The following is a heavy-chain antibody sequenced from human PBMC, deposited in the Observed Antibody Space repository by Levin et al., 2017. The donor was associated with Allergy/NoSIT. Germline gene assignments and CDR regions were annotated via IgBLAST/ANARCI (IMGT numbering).Heavy chain of an antibody. CDR1: GDSISRGSYY. CDR3: ARDECAWFGECYGPDV. V-gene: IGHV4-31*03. Sequence: SETLSLTCTVSGDSISRGSYYWTWIRQLPGKGLEWIGFIPHSGSASYNPSLRSRLTLSLDTSKNQFSLKLASVTVEDTAVYYCARDECAWFGECYGPDVWGQGTTVIVSS. CDR2: IPHSGSA. J-gene: IGHJ6*02. D-gene: IGHD3-10*01.